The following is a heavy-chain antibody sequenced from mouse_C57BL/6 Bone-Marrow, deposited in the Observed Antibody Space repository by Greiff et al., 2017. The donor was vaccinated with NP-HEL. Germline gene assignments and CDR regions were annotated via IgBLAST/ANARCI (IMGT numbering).Heavy chain of an antibody. V-gene: IGHV1-5*01. J-gene: IGHJ4*01. D-gene: IGHD1-1*01. CDR3: TRSRAYYYGSSYYYAMDD. CDR2: IYPGNSDT. CDR1: GYTFTSYW. Sequence: EVQLQQSGTVLARPGASVKMSCKTSGYTFTSYWMHWVKQRPGQGLEWIGAIYPGNSDTSYNPKFKGKAKLTAVTSASTAYLELSSLTNEDAAVYYCTRSRAYYYGSSYYYAMDDRGQGTSVTVAS.